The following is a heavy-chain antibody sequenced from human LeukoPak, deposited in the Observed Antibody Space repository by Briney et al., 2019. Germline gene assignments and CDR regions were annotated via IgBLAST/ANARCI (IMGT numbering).Heavy chain of an antibody. D-gene: IGHD6-13*01. CDR2: IYYSGST. CDR1: GGSISSSSYY. V-gene: IGHV4-39*07. Sequence: PSETLSLTCTVSGGSISSSSYYWGWIRQPPGKGLEWIGSIYYSGSTYYNPSLKSRVTISVDTSKNQFSLKLSSVTAADTAVYYCARDGYSIIGRAFDIWGQGTMVTVSS. CDR3: ARDGYSIIGRAFDI. J-gene: IGHJ3*02.